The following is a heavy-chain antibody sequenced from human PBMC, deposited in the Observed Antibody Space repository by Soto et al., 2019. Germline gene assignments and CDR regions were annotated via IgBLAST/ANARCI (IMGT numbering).Heavy chain of an antibody. Sequence: GGSLRLSCAASGFTFDDYAMHWVHQAPGKGLEWVSLISGDGGSTYYADSVKGRVTISRDNSKNSLYLQMNSLRTEDTALYYCAKDYYDSSGYYYYYYGMDVWGQGTTVTVSS. V-gene: IGHV3-43*02. D-gene: IGHD3-22*01. CDR3: AKDYYDSSGYYYYYYGMDV. CDR1: GFTFDDYA. J-gene: IGHJ6*02. CDR2: ISGDGGST.